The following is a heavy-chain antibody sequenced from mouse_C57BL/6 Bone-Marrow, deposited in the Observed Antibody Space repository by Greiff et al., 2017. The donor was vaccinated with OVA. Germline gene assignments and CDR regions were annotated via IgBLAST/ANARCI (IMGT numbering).Heavy chain of an antibody. CDR3: ARYGGYDYFDY. CDR1: GYSITSDY. CDR2: ISYSGST. V-gene: IGHV3-8*01. Sequence: VQLQQSGPGLAKPSQTLSLTCSVPGYSITSDYWNWLRKFPGNQLEYMGYISYSGSTYSTPSLQSRISLTRDTDKNQYYLQLNSVTTEDTATYDCARYGGYDYFDYWGQGTTLTVSS. D-gene: IGHD2-2*01. J-gene: IGHJ2*01.